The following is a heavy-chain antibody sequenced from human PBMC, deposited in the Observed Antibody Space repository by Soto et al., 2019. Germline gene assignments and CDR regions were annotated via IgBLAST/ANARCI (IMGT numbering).Heavy chain of an antibody. D-gene: IGHD6-6*01. J-gene: IGHJ4*02. V-gene: IGHV4-59*01. CDR1: PGSISSSY. CDR2: VAYSGTT. Sequence: QEQLQESGPGLVKPSETLTLSCTVSPGSISSSYWSWIRQPPGKGLEWIGHVAYSGTTKYNPSLKGRGSMSVSSSKRQFSLRLSSVTAADTAVYYCAREAQDYYFDYWGQGILVTVSS. CDR3: AREAQDYYFDY.